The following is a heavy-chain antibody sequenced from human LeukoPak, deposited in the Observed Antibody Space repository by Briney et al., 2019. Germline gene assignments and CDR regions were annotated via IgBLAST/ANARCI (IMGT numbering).Heavy chain of an antibody. D-gene: IGHD2-15*01. CDR3: ARAGYCSGGSCYGWFDP. Sequence: ASVKVSCKASGYTFTSYDINWVRQATGQGLEWMGWMNPNSGNTGYAQKFQGRVTMTRNTSISTAYMELSSLRSEDTAVYYCARAGYCSGGSCYGWFDPRGQGTLVTVSS. CDR1: GYTFTSYD. J-gene: IGHJ5*02. V-gene: IGHV1-8*01. CDR2: MNPNSGNT.